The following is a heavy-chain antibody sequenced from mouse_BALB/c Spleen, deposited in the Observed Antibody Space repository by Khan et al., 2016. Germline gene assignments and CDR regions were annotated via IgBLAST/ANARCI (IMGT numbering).Heavy chain of an antibody. CDR3: AREGYDYDYAMDY. Sequence: EVQLQESGPGLVKPSQSLSLTCTVTGYSITSDYAWNWIRQFPGNKLEWMGYISYSGSTSYNPSLNSRISITRDTSKNQFFLQLNSVTTEDTATYYCAREGYDYDYAMDYWGQGTSVTVSS. CDR1: GYSITSDYA. CDR2: ISYSGST. J-gene: IGHJ4*01. D-gene: IGHD2-4*01. V-gene: IGHV3-2*02.